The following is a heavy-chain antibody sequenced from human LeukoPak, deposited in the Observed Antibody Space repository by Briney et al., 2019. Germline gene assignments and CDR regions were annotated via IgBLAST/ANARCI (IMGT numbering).Heavy chain of an antibody. D-gene: IGHD3-16*02. V-gene: IGHV3-7*01. CDR2: IKLDGSEK. Sequence: GGSLRLSCTASGFTFGDYAMTWVRQAPGKGLEWVANIKLDGSEKYYVDSVKGRFTISRDNAKKSLYLQMNSLRDEDTAVYYCARDFFAFGGVIALLDYWGQGTLVTVSS. J-gene: IGHJ4*02. CDR1: GFTFGDYA. CDR3: ARDFFAFGGVIALLDY.